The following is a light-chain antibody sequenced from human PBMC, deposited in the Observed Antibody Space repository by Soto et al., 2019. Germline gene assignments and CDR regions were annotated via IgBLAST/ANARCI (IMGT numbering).Light chain of an antibody. CDR2: AAS. CDR1: QSISHY. CDR3: QQSYSSWAT. J-gene: IGKJ4*01. Sequence: DIQMNQSPSSLSASVGDRVTITCRARQSISHYLNWYQLKPGKVPKLLIYAASTLETGVPSRFSGRAAGTDCTLTISSLQPEDPASYSFQQSYSSWATFGGGTKVEIK. V-gene: IGKV1-39*01.